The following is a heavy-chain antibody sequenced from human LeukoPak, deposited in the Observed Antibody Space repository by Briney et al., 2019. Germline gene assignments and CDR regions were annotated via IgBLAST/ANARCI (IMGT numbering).Heavy chain of an antibody. V-gene: IGHV3-30-3*01. CDR2: ISYDGSNK. CDR1: GFTFSSYA. Sequence: PGGSLRLSCAASGFTFSSYAMHWVRQAPGKGLEWVAVISYDGSNKYYADSVKGRFTISRDNSKNTLYLQMNSLRAEDTAVYYCARDVYSGYDFGADYWGQGTLVTVSS. J-gene: IGHJ4*02. D-gene: IGHD5-12*01. CDR3: ARDVYSGYDFGADY.